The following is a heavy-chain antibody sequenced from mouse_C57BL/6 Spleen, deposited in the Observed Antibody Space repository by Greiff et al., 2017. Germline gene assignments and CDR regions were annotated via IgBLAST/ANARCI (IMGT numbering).Heavy chain of an antibody. V-gene: IGHV5-16*01. CDR3: AGDSTAYAMDY. J-gene: IGHJ4*01. CDR2: INYDGSST. CDR1: GFTFSDYY. D-gene: IGHD1-2*01. Sequence: EVMLVESEGGLVQPGSSMKLSCTASGFTFSDYYMAWVRQVPEKGLEWVANINYDGSSTYYLDSLKSRFILSRDNAKNILYLQMSSLKSEDTATYYCAGDSTAYAMDYWGKGTSVTVSS.